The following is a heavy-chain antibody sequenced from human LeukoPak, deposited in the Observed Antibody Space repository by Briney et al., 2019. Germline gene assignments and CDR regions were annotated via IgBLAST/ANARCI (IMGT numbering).Heavy chain of an antibody. CDR3: AIRGYYDTTYAYDYHAMDV. V-gene: IGHV3-48*02. CDR1: GINFSGYS. D-gene: IGHD3-22*01. CDR2: ISGSSRTI. J-gene: IGHJ6*02. Sequence: GGSLRLSCAASGINFSGYSMHWVRQAPGKGLEWVSYISGSSRTIYYADSVKGRFTISRDNAKDSLHLQINSLRDEDTAVYYCAIRGYYDTTYAYDYHAMDVWGQGTAVTVSS.